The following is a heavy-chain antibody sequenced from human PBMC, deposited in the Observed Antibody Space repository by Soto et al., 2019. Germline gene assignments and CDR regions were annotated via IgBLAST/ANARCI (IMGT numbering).Heavy chain of an antibody. D-gene: IGHD2-2*01. CDR2: INHSGST. Sequence: PSETLSLTCAVYGGSFSGYYWSWIRQPPGKGLEWIGEINHSGSTNYNPSLKSRVTISVDTSKNQFSLKLSSVTAADTAVYYCARDRVVVPAAINWFDPWGQGTLVTVSS. CDR3: ARDRVVVPAAINWFDP. J-gene: IGHJ5*02. CDR1: GGSFSGYY. V-gene: IGHV4-34*01.